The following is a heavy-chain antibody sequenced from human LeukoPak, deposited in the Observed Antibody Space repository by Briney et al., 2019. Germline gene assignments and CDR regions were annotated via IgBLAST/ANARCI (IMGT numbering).Heavy chain of an antibody. Sequence: GASVKVSCKASGYTFTTYYLHWVRQAPGQGLEWMGIVNPSGGSTPYAQNFQGRVTMTRDTSTNTVYMELSNLRSEDTAVYYCARDLNVAAAGPGDYWGQGTLVTVSS. CDR3: ARDLNVAAAGPGDY. D-gene: IGHD6-13*01. CDR2: VNPSGGST. V-gene: IGHV1-46*01. J-gene: IGHJ4*02. CDR1: GYTFTTYY.